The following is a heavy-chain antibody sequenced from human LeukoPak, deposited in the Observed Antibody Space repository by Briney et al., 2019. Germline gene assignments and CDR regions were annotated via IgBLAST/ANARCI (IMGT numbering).Heavy chain of an antibody. V-gene: IGHV3-23*01. CDR3: ARDRGYFDY. D-gene: IGHD5-24*01. CDR1: GFTFSTYA. Sequence: GGSMRLTCATSGFTFSTYAMTWVRQAPGKGLEWVSAIDIYATKTNYADSVKGRFTISRDNSKNTLYLQMNSLRAEDTAVYYCARDRGYFDYWGQGTLVTVSS. J-gene: IGHJ4*02. CDR2: IDIYATKT.